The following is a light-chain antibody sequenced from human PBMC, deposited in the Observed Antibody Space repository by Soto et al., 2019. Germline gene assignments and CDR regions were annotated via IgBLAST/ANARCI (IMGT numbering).Light chain of an antibody. CDR1: QSIGNW. J-gene: IGKJ3*01. CDR2: DAS. Sequence: DIQMTQSPSTLSASVGDRVTITCRASQSIGNWLAWYQQKPGKAPNLLIYDASSLESVVPSRFSGSGSGTEFTLTINSLQPDDFATFYCQQYNSDSPITFGPGTKVEMK. CDR3: QQYNSDSPIT. V-gene: IGKV1-5*01.